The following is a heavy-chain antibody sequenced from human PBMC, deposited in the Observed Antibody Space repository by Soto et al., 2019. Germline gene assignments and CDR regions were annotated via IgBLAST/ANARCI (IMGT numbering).Heavy chain of an antibody. Sequence: ASVKVSCKASGYTFTIYAMHWVRQAPGQRLEWMGWINAGNGNTKYSQKFQGRVTITRDTSASTAYMELSSLRSEDTAVYYCAYEALSSSWYGYYGMDVWGQGTTVTVSS. CDR1: GYTFTIYA. V-gene: IGHV1-3*01. J-gene: IGHJ6*02. D-gene: IGHD6-13*01. CDR3: AYEALSSSWYGYYGMDV. CDR2: INAGNGNT.